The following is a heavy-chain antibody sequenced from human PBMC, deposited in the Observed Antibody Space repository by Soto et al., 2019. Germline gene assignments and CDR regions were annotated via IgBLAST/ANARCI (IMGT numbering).Heavy chain of an antibody. Sequence: QVQLVESGGGVVQPGRSLRLSCAASVFTFSHYAMHWVRQAPGKGLEWVALMSYDGSNEYYADSVKGRFTISRDNSKNTLYLQMNSLRAEDTAVYYCAKDVSHNFDYWGQGTLVTVSS. CDR2: MSYDGSNE. J-gene: IGHJ4*02. CDR1: VFTFSHYA. CDR3: AKDVSHNFDY. V-gene: IGHV3-30*18.